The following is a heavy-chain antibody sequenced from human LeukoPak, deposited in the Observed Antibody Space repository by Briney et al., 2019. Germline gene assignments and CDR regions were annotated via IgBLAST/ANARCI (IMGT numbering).Heavy chain of an antibody. CDR2: IKQDGNEK. CDR1: GFTFSNYW. V-gene: IGHV3-7*03. Sequence: GGSLRLSCAASGFTFSNYWMNWVRQAPGKGLEWVANIKQDGNEKYYVDSVKGRFTISRDNARNSVSLQMDSLRAEDTAVYYCAKKSPQETTVGPYWYLGLWGRGTLVTVSS. J-gene: IGHJ2*01. CDR3: AKKSPQETTVGPYWYLGL. D-gene: IGHD4-23*01.